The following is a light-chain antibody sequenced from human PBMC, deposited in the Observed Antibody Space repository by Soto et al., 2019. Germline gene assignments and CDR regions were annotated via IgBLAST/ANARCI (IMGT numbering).Light chain of an antibody. CDR1: SSDVGSYNL. J-gene: IGLJ1*01. CDR3: CSYAGGSTYV. V-gene: IGLV2-23*01. Sequence: QSLLAQPASLSGSPGQSITISCTGTSSDVGSYNLVSWYQHHPGKAPKFMIYEGTKRPSGVSSRFSGSKSGNTASLTISGLQAEDEAYYYCCSYAGGSTYVFGTGTKV. CDR2: EGT.